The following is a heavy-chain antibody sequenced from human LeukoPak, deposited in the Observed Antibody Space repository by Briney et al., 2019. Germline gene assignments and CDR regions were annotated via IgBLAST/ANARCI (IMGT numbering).Heavy chain of an antibody. D-gene: IGHD4-11*01. J-gene: IGHJ4*02. CDR1: GFTFSSYW. Sequence: PGGSLRLSCAASGFTFSSYWMHWVRQAPGKGPVWISHISSEDGTNIGYAGSVKGRFTISRDNAKNTLYLQMNSLGVEDTAVYYCTRTTGQRCFDCWGQGTQVTVSS. CDR3: TRTTGQRCFDC. CDR2: ISSEDGTNI. V-gene: IGHV3-74*01.